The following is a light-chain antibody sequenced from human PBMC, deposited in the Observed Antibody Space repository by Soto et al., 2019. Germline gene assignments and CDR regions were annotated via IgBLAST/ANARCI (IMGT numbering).Light chain of an antibody. CDR2: DVS. CDR3: SSYTRSSTRV. V-gene: IGLV2-14*01. Sequence: QSALTQPASVSGSPGQSITISCTGTSSDVGGYNYVSWYQQHPGKAPKLRIYDVSNRPSGVSNRFSGSKSGNTASLTISGLQAEDEADYYCSSYTRSSTRVFGTGTKVTVL. CDR1: SSDVGGYNY. J-gene: IGLJ1*01.